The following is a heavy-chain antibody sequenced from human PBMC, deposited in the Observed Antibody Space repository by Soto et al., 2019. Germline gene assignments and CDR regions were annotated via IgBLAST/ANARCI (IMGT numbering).Heavy chain of an antibody. CDR2: INHSGST. CDR3: ARGLFEQIYYFDY. J-gene: IGHJ4*02. Sequence: SETLSLTCAVHGGSFSGYYWSWIRQPPGKGLEWIGEINHSGSTNYNPSLKSRVTISVDTSKNQFSLKLSSVTAADTAVYYCARGLFEQIYYFDYWGQGTLVTVSS. D-gene: IGHD2-21*01. V-gene: IGHV4-34*01. CDR1: GGSFSGYY.